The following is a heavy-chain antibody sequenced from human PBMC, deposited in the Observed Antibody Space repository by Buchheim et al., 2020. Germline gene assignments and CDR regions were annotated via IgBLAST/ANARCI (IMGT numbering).Heavy chain of an antibody. CDR2: ISSSGSTI. CDR1: GFTFSSYE. J-gene: IGHJ4*02. CDR3: ARAVGNDFWSGYFDY. V-gene: IGHV3-48*03. D-gene: IGHD3-3*01. Sequence: EVQLVESGGGLVQPGGSLRLSCAASGFTFSSYEMNWVRQAPGKGLEWVSYISSSGSTIYYADSVKGRFTISRDNAKNSMDLQMNSLRAEDTAVYYCARAVGNDFWSGYFDYWGQGTL.